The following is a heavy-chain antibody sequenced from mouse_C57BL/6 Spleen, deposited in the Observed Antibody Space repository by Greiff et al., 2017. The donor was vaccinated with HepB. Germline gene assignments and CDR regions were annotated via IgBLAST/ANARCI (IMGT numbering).Heavy chain of an antibody. J-gene: IGHJ2*01. Sequence: VQLQQSGPELVKPGASVKISCKASGYSFTGYYMNWVKQSPEKSLEWIGEINPSTGGTTYNQKFKAKATLTEDKSSSTAYMQLKSLTSEDSAVYYCALDSSGYDYWGQGTTLTVSS. D-gene: IGHD3-2*02. CDR1: GYSFTGYY. CDR3: ALDSSGYDY. CDR2: INPSTGGT. V-gene: IGHV1-42*01.